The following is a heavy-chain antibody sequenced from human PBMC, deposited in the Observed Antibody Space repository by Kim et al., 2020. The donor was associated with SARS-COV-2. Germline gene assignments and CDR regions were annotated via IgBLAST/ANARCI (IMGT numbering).Heavy chain of an antibody. D-gene: IGHD4-17*01. CDR1: GFTFRSYG. CDR2: IWSDGSKP. J-gene: IGHJ4*02. CDR3: ARDLSYGSLDY. Sequence: GGSLRLSCVASGFTFRSYGMFWVRQAPGRGLEWVALIWSDGSKPNYADSVKGRFTISKDFTKNTLYLQMNTLRDEDTAIYYCARDLSYGSLDYRGQGTLV. V-gene: IGHV3-33*01.